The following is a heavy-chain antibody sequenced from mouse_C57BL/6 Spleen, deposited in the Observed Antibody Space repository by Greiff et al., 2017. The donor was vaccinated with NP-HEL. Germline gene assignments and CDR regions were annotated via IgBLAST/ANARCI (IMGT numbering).Heavy chain of an antibody. V-gene: IGHV5-4*01. J-gene: IGHJ4*01. Sequence: EVQRVESGGGLVKPGGSLKLSCAASGFTFSSYAMSWVRQTPEKRLEWVATISDGGSYTYYPDNVKGRFTISRDKAKNNLYLQMSHLKSEDTAMYYCARDRLTGKAMDYWGQGTSVTVSS. CDR3: ARDRLTGKAMDY. D-gene: IGHD4-1*01. CDR2: ISDGGSYT. CDR1: GFTFSSYA.